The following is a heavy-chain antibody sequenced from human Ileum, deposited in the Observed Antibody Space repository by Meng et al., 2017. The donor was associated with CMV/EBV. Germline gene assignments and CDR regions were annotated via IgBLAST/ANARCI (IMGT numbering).Heavy chain of an antibody. CDR2: INSDGTST. V-gene: IGHV3-74*01. CDR1: GLIFSTYW. J-gene: IGHJ4*02. CDR3: ATGSGSPWRY. Sequence: GESLKISCAASGLIFSTYWMHWVRQVPGKGLVWVARINSDGTSTLYADSVKGRFTISRDNANNTLYLQMNSLRAEDTAVYFCATGSGSPWRYWGQGKLVTGAS. D-gene: IGHD3-3*01.